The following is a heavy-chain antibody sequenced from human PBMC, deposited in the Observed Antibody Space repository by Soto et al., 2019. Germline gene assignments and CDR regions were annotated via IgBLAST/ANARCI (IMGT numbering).Heavy chain of an antibody. CDR1: GFKFDDYM. CDR3: AKEGNGGSSLDS. V-gene: IGHV3-43*01. J-gene: IGHJ5*01. CDR2: ISWDGGSI. Sequence: PGGSLRLSCEASGFKFDDYMMHWVRQAPGKGLEWISLISWDGGSIDYADSVKGRFTVSRDNSKTSLYLHMDGLTTEDTAFYFCAKEGNGGSSLDSWGQGAMVTV. D-gene: IGHD2-15*01.